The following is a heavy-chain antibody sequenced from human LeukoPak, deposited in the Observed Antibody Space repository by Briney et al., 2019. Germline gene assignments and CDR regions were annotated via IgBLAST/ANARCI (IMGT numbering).Heavy chain of an antibody. CDR1: GFTFSSYW. Sequence: GGSLRLSCAASGFTFSSYWMHWVRQAPGKGLEWVSHIETDGTSTRYADSVKGRFTISRDSAKNTLYLQMNSLRAEDTAVYYCARDGGGLPYWGQGTLVTVSS. CDR3: ARDGGGLPY. D-gene: IGHD3-16*01. V-gene: IGHV3-74*01. J-gene: IGHJ4*02. CDR2: IETDGTST.